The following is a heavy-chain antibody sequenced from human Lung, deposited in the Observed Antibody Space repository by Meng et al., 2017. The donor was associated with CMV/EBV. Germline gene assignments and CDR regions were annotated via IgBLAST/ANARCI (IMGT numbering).Heavy chain of an antibody. CDR1: WYIFTGSF. V-gene: IGHV7-4-1*01. J-gene: IGHJ4*02. CDR2: INISTGSP. D-gene: IGHD6-19*01. Sequence: QVWSVHSGSWFMKCVTLVMCSCLDEWYIFTGSFMNWVRPAPGQWLDGMGWINISTGSPTYAQGFTGRFVFSLDTSVSTAYLQIDSLKADDTAVYYCAGGNGWRFDYWGQGTLVTVSS. CDR3: AGGNGWRFDY.